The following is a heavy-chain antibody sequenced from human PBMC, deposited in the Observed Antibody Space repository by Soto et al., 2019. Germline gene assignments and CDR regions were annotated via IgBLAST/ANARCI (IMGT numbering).Heavy chain of an antibody. J-gene: IGHJ4*02. CDR3: ARDSRWFGEFPERYCFDY. V-gene: IGHV1-3*01. CDR2: INAGNGNT. CDR1: GYTFTSYA. Sequence: GASVKVSCKASGYTFTSYAMHWVRQAPGQRLEWMGWINAGNGNTKYSQKFQGRVTITRDTSASTAYMELSSLRSEDTAVYYCARDSRWFGEFPERYCFDYWGQGTLVTVSS. D-gene: IGHD3-10*01.